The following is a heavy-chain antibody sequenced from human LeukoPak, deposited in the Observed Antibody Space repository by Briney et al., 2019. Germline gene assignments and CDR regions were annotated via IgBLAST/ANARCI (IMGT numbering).Heavy chain of an antibody. CDR1: GFTFSSYA. D-gene: IGHD5-24*01. J-gene: IGHJ5*02. CDR3: AKDAERWLQYNWFDP. Sequence: GSLRLSCAASGFTFSSYAMSWVRQAPGKGLEWVSAISGSGGSTYYADSVKGRFTISRDNSKNTLYLQMDSLRAEDTAVYYCAKDAERWLQYNWFDPWGQGTLVTVSS. V-gene: IGHV3-23*01. CDR2: ISGSGGST.